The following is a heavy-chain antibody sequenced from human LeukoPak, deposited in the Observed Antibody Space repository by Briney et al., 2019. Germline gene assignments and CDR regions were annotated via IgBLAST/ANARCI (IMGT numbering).Heavy chain of an antibody. CDR1: GFTFSSYG. CDR2: IWYDGSNK. CDR3: ARDLEEGDWDGYEEGLGDY. Sequence: PGRSLRLSCAASGFTFSSYGMHWVRQAPGKGLEWVAVIWYDGSNKYYADSVKGRFTISRDNSKNTLYLQMNSLRAEDTAVYYCARDLEEGDWDGYEEGLGDYWGQGTLVTVSS. V-gene: IGHV3-33*01. J-gene: IGHJ4*02. D-gene: IGHD5-12*01.